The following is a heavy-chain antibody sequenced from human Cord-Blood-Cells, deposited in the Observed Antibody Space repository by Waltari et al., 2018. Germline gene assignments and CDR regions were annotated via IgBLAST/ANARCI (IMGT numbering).Heavy chain of an antibody. V-gene: IGHV4-34*01. Sequence: QVQLQQWGAGLLKPSETLSLTCAVYGGSFSGYYWSWTRQPPGKGLEWIGEINHSGSTNYNPSLKSRVTISVDTSKNQFSLKLSSVTAADTAVYYCARGRLNSSGYYDAFDIWGQGTMVTVSS. J-gene: IGHJ3*02. D-gene: IGHD3-22*01. CDR3: ARGRLNSSGYYDAFDI. CDR2: INHSGST. CDR1: GGSFSGYY.